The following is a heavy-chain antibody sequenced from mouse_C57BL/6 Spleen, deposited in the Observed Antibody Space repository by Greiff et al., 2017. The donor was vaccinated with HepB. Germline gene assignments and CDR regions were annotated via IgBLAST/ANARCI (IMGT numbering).Heavy chain of an antibody. D-gene: IGHD2-3*01. CDR1: GYTFTSYW. CDR3: ARWGSYDGPYAMDY. J-gene: IGHJ4*01. CDR2: IDPSDSET. V-gene: IGHV1-52*01. Sequence: QVQLQQPGAELVRPGSSVKLSCKASGYTFTSYWMHWVKQRPIQGLEWIGNIDPSDSETHYNQKFKDKATLTVDKSSSTAYMQLSSLTSEDSAVYYCARWGSYDGPYAMDYWGQGTSVTVSS.